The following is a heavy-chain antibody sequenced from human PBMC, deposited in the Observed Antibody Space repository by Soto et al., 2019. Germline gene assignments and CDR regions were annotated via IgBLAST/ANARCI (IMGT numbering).Heavy chain of an antibody. CDR3: AKTSDGEYEFDY. J-gene: IGHJ4*02. V-gene: IGHV3-23*01. Sequence: EVQLLESGGGLVQPGGSLRLSCAASGFTFSTYAMSWFRQAPGKGLEWVSAIRGTGANTYYADSVKGRFTISRDNSKNTLHLQMNRLRAEDTAVYYCAKTSDGEYEFDYWGQGTLVTVSS. CDR2: IRGTGANT. D-gene: IGHD2-21*01. CDR1: GFTFSTYA.